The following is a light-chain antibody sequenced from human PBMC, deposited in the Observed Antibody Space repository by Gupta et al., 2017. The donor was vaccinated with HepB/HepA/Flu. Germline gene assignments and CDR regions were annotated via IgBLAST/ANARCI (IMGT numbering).Light chain of an antibody. V-gene: IGKV3-15*01. Sequence: EIVMTESPATLSVSPGERVTLACRASQSVSANLGWYQQKPGQAPGLLISGAATRATGVTARFSGRGFGTEVTLTIISRQSQDFAVYYCQQYNNWPPFTFGHGTKVDIK. CDR1: QSVSAN. J-gene: IGKJ3*01. CDR3: QQYNNWPPFT. CDR2: GAA.